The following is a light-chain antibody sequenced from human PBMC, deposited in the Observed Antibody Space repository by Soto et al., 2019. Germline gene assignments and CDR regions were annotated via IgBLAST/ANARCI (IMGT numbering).Light chain of an antibody. CDR2: AAS. CDR1: QNVGHN. V-gene: IGKV3-11*01. J-gene: IGKJ2*01. Sequence: EVVLTQSPATLSLSPGESATLSCRASQNVGHNFAWYHQTPGQAPRLLIYAASDSATGIPARFRGSGSATDFTLTITSVEPEDFAVYYCQQRSRWPRDTFGQGTKLEIK. CDR3: QQRSRWPRDT.